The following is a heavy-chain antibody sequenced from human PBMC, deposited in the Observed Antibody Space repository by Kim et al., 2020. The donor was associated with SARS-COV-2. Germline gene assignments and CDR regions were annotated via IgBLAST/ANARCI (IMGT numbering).Heavy chain of an antibody. J-gene: IGHJ4*02. Sequence: GGSLRLSCAASGFTFSSYWMSWVRQAPGKGLEWVANIKQDGSEKYYVDSVKGRFTISRDNAKNSLYLQMNSLRAEDTAVYYCARDRGYYYGSGSTGYYFDYWGQGTLVTVSS. CDR3: ARDRGYYYGSGSTGYYFDY. V-gene: IGHV3-7*01. D-gene: IGHD3-10*01. CDR2: IKQDGSEK. CDR1: GFTFSSYW.